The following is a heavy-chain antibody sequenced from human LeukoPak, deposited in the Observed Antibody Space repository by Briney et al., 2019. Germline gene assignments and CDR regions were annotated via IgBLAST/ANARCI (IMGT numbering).Heavy chain of an antibody. D-gene: IGHD5-12*01. CDR1: GYTFTSYD. J-gene: IGHJ4*02. CDR3: AGIYSGYPRWVDY. Sequence: ASVTVSCKASGYTFTSYDINWVRQATGQGLEWMGWMNPKSGNTGHPQKFQGRVTITRDTSISTVYMELSSLKSEDTAVYYCAGIYSGYPRWVDYWGQGTLVTVSS. CDR2: MNPKSGNT. V-gene: IGHV1-8*03.